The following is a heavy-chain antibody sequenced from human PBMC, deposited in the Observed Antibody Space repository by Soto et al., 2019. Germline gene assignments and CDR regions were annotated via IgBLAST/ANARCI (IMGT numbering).Heavy chain of an antibody. V-gene: IGHV4-59*03. Sequence: QVQLQESGPGLLKPSETLSLTCTVSGGSIGSFYWSWIRQPPGKGLEWIGYIYYRGSTNYNPYLKRRVPIAVNTAKNQVSLKLSSVTAADTAVYYYAKSGVAASTRYNWFDHWVQGTLVTVSS. D-gene: IGHD6-13*01. CDR3: AKSGVAASTRYNWFDH. CDR2: IYYRGST. CDR1: GGSIGSFY. J-gene: IGHJ5*02.